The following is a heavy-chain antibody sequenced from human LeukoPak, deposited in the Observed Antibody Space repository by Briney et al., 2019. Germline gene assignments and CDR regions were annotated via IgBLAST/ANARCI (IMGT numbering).Heavy chain of an antibody. CDR3: AKDLGYCGVGSCTTIDY. CDR2: ISSSGSTI. J-gene: IGHJ4*02. Sequence: TGGSLRLSCAASGFTFSSYEMNWVRQAPGKGLEWVSYISSSGSTIYYADSVKGRFTISRDNSKNTLFLQMNSLRAEDTAVYYCAKDLGYCGVGSCTTIDYWGQGTLVTVSS. D-gene: IGHD2-15*01. CDR1: GFTFSSYE. V-gene: IGHV3-48*03.